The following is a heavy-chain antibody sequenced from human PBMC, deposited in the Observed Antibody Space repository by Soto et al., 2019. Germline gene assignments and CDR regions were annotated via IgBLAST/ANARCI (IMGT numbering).Heavy chain of an antibody. CDR1: GYTFTGYY. J-gene: IGHJ6*03. CDR2: MNPNSGNT. Sequence: ASVKVSCKASGYTFTGYYMHWVRQATGQGLEWMGWMNPNSGNTGYAQKFQGRVTMTRNTSISTAYMELSSLRSEDTAVYYCATWGYCSSTSCYFRAYYYYMDVWGKGTTVTVSS. V-gene: IGHV1-8*02. CDR3: ATWGYCSSTSCYFRAYYYYMDV. D-gene: IGHD2-2*01.